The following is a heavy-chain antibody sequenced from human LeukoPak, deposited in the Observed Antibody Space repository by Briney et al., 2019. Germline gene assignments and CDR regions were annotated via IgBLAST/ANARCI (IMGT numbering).Heavy chain of an antibody. CDR2: IIPIFDTV. V-gene: IGHV1-69*13. CDR3: ARVGRGSGGYYFDY. CDR1: GGTFSSYA. Sequence: ASVKVSCKASGGTFSSYAISWVRQAPGQGLEWMGGIIPIFDTVNYAQKFQGRVTITADESTSTAYMELSSLRSDDTAVYYCARVGRGSGGYYFDYWGQGTLVTVSS. D-gene: IGHD3-10*01. J-gene: IGHJ4*02.